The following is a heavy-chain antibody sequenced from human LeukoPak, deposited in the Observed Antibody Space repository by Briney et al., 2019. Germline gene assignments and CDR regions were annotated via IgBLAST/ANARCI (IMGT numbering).Heavy chain of an antibody. Sequence: GRSLRLSCAASGFTLSSYVMHWVRQAPGKGLEWVALISYDGNNQYADSVKGRFTISRGNSKNTVYLQINSLRAEDTAAYYCARDGLYSSGWSADYWGQGILVTVSS. V-gene: IGHV3-30-3*01. CDR2: ISYDGNNQ. CDR1: GFTLSSYV. CDR3: ARDGLYSSGWSADY. D-gene: IGHD6-19*01. J-gene: IGHJ4*02.